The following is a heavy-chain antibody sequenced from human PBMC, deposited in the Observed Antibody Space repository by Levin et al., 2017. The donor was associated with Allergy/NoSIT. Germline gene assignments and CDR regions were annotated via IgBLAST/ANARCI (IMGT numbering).Heavy chain of an antibody. V-gene: IGHV3-15*01. J-gene: IGHJ3*01. CDR2: IKLVTDGGTT. CDR3: ATGDCGGGSCHAFDF. Sequence: AGGSLRLSCAVSGLTFSSVWMTWVRQAPGKGLEWIGRIKLVTDGGTTDYAAPVRGRFTISRDDSRNTLYLQMNSLKTDDTGLYYCATGDCGGGSCHAFDFWGQGTMVTVSS. D-gene: IGHD2-15*01. CDR1: GLTFSSVW.